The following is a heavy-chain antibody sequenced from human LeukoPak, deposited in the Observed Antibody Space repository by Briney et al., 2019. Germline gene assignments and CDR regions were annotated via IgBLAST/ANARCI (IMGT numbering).Heavy chain of an antibody. Sequence: PGGSLRLSCAASGFTFSRYAMHWVRQAPGKGLEWVAVISYDGSNKYYAHSVKGRFTISRDNSKNTLNLQMNSLRAEDTAVYYCASGIRYFDWAPGYDAFDIWGQGTMVTVSS. V-gene: IGHV3-30*14. CDR2: ISYDGSNK. CDR3: ASGIRYFDWAPGYDAFDI. J-gene: IGHJ3*02. D-gene: IGHD3-9*01. CDR1: GFTFSRYA.